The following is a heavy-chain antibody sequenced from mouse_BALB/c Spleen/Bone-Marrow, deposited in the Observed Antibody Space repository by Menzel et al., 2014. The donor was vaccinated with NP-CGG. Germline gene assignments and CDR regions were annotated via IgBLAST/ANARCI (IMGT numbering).Heavy chain of an antibody. CDR3: SRDVDY. CDR2: INPTTDYT. V-gene: IGHV1-7*01. Sequence: QVQLQQPGAELAKPGASVKMSCKASGYTFSTYWMHWVKQRPGQGLEWIGYINPTTDYTEYNQKFKDKATLTADRSSSTAYMQLSSLTSEDSAVYYCSRDVDYWGQGTTLTVSS. CDR1: GYTFSTYW. J-gene: IGHJ2*01.